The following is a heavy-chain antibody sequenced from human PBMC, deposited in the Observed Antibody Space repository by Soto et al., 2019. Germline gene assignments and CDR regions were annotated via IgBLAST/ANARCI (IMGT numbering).Heavy chain of an antibody. CDR2: IRSKAYGGTT. CDR1: GFTFGDYA. V-gene: IGHV3-49*04. J-gene: IGHJ6*02. D-gene: IGHD3-22*01. Sequence: QPGGSLRLSCTASGFTFGDYAMSWVRQAPGKGLEWVGFIRSKAYGGTTEYAASVKGRFTISRDDSKSIAYLQMNSLKTEDTAVYYCTRGARMGHYDSSGYYYLYYYYGMDVWGQGTTVTVSS. CDR3: TRGARMGHYDSSGYYYLYYYYGMDV.